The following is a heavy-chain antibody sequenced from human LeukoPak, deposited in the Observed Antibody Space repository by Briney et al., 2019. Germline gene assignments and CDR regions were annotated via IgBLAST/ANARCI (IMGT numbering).Heavy chain of an antibody. J-gene: IGHJ6*03. CDR1: GNSISSGDYY. V-gene: IGHV4-61*02. CDR2: IYTSGST. CDR3: AREETYYYYMDV. Sequence: SETLSLTCTVSGNSISSGDYYWSWIRQPAGKGLEWIGRIYTSGSTNYNPSLKSRVTISVDTSKNQFSLKLSSVTAADTAVYYCAREETYYYYMDVWGKGTTVTISS.